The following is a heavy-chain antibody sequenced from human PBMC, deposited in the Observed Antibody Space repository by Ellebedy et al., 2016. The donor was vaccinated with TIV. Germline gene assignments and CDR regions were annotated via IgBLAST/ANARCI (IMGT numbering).Heavy chain of an antibody. V-gene: IGHV3-48*02. Sequence: GESLKISXAASGFTFSSYSMNWVRQAPGKGLEWVSYISSSSSTIYYADSVKGRFTISRDNAKNSLYLQMNSLRDEDTAVYYCSSLDVLRFLEWPYRADAFDIWGQGTMVTVSS. CDR3: SSLDVLRFLEWPYRADAFDI. CDR1: GFTFSSYS. CDR2: ISSSSSTI. J-gene: IGHJ3*02. D-gene: IGHD3-3*01.